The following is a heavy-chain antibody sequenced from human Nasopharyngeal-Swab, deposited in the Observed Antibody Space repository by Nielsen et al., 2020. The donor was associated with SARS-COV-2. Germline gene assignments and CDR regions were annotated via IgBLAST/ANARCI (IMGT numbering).Heavy chain of an antibody. D-gene: IGHD3-10*01. CDR2: ISWNSGSI. J-gene: IGHJ6*02. CDR1: GFTFDDYA. Sequence: SLKISCAASGFTFDDYAMHWVRQAPGKGLEWVSGISWNSGSIGYADSVKGRFTISRDNAKNSLYLQMNSLRAEDTALYYCAKARDGSGRYYYYYGMDVWGQGTTVTVSS. V-gene: IGHV3-9*01. CDR3: AKARDGSGRYYYYYGMDV.